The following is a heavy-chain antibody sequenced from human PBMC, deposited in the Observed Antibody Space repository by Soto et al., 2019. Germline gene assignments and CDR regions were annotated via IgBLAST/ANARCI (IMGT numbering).Heavy chain of an antibody. CDR3: ATSTSLGGMDV. V-gene: IGHV3-21*01. Sequence: EVQLVESGGGLVMPGGSLRLSCIASGFSFSTYSMNWVRQAPGKGLEWVSSIRRSGDYTYYADSLKGRFTISRDNAKNSLSLPMISLRAEDTAVYYCATSTSLGGMDVWGQGTTVTVSS. J-gene: IGHJ6*02. CDR2: IRRSGDYT. CDR1: GFSFSTYS. D-gene: IGHD1-1*01.